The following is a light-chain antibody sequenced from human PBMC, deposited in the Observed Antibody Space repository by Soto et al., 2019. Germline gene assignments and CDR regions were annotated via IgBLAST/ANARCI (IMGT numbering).Light chain of an antibody. CDR3: AAWDDSLNGYV. J-gene: IGLJ1*01. Sequence: QSVLTQPPSASGTPGQRVTISCSGSSSNIGSNSVNWYQQVPGTAPELLIYSFDRRPSGVPERFSGSKSGTSASLAISGLQSEDEADYYCAAWDDSLNGYVFGPGTKVTV. CDR1: SSNIGSNS. CDR2: SFD. V-gene: IGLV1-44*01.